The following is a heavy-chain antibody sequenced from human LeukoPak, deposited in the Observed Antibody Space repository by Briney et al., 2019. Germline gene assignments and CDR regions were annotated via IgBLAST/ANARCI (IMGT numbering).Heavy chain of an antibody. D-gene: IGHD2-2*01. CDR1: GGSISSGSYY. CDR2: IYTSGST. V-gene: IGHV4-61*02. CDR3: ARGHGVVVPAANTALNYYYYMDV. Sequence: SQTLSLTRTVSGGSISSGSYYWSWIRQPAGKGLEWIGRIYTSGSTNYNPSLKSRVTISVDTSKNQFSLKLSSVTAADTAVYYCARGHGVVVPAANTALNYYYYMDVWGKGTTVTVSS. J-gene: IGHJ6*03.